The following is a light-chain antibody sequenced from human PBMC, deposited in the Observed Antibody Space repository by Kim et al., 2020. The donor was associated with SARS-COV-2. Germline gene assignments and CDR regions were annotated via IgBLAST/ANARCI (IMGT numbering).Light chain of an antibody. CDR3: AAWDDRLSGPV. V-gene: IGLV1-47*01. CDR1: SSNIGNNF. J-gene: IGLJ3*02. CDR2: RDN. Sequence: GPRVPISCSGSSSNIGNNFVYWYQRLPGTAPKLLIYRDNQRPSGVPDRFSVSKSVTSVSLAISGLRSEDEADYYCAAWDDRLSGPVFGGGTQLTVL.